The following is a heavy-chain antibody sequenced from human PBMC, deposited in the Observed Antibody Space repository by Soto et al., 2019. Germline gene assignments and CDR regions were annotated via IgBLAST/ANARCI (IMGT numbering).Heavy chain of an antibody. CDR2: IYYSGST. CDR1: GGSISSYY. Sequence: PSETLSLTCTVSGGSISSYYWSWIRQPPGKGLEWIGYIYYSGSTNYNPSLKSRVTISVDTSKNQFSLKLSSVTAADTAVYYCSRAAVGGYYYYTDVWGQGTPVTVS. V-gene: IGHV4-59*01. CDR3: SRAAVGGYYYYTDV. J-gene: IGHJ6*02. D-gene: IGHD3-10*01.